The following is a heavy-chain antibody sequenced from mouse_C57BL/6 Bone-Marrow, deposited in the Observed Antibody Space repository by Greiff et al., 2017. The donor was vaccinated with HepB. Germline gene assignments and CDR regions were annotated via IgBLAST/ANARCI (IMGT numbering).Heavy chain of an antibody. J-gene: IGHJ4*01. Sequence: QVQLQQPGAELVKPGASVKMSCKASGYTFTSYWITWVKQRPGQGLEWIGDIYPGSGSTNYNEKFKSKATLTVDKPSSTAYMQLSSLTSEDSAVYYCARYDYDDAMDYWGQGTSVTVSS. CDR1: GYTFTSYW. D-gene: IGHD2-4*01. CDR3: ARYDYDDAMDY. V-gene: IGHV1-55*01. CDR2: IYPGSGST.